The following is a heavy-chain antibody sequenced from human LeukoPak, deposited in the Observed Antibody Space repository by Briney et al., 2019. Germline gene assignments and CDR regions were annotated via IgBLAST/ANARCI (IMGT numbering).Heavy chain of an antibody. CDR3: ATGLIAFDAFDI. J-gene: IGHJ3*02. CDR1: GFTFSSYW. Sequence: PGGSLRFSCAASGFTFSSYWMSWVRQAPGKGLEWVANIKQDGSEKYYVDSVKGRFTISRDNAKNSLYLQMNSLRAEDTAVYYCATGLIAFDAFDIWGQGTMVTVSS. V-gene: IGHV3-7*01. CDR2: IKQDGSEK.